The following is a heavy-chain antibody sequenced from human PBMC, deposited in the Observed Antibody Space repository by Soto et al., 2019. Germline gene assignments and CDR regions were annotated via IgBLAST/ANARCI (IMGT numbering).Heavy chain of an antibody. CDR3: ARDNPLLGHYDFWSGYPTNNWFDP. CDR1: GGSISSYY. D-gene: IGHD3-3*01. Sequence: QSLTCTVSGGSISSYYWSWIRQPAGKGLEWIGRIYTSGSTNYNPSLKSRVTMSVDTSKNQFSLKLSSVTAADTAVYYCARDNPLLGHYDFWSGYPTNNWFDPWGQGTLVTVSS. J-gene: IGHJ5*02. V-gene: IGHV4-4*07. CDR2: IYTSGST.